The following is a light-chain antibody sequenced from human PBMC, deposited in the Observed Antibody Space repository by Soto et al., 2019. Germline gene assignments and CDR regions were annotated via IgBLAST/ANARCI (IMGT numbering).Light chain of an antibody. CDR2: DTS. CDR1: ESVSSTF. V-gene: IGKV3D-20*01. CDR3: QQYGSTPRT. Sequence: EIVLTQSPATLSLSPWERATLSCGASESVSSTFLAWYQQKPGLAPRLLIYDTSKRATGIADRFSGSGSGTDFTLTISKVEPEDLAVYYCQQYGSTPRTFGQGTKVEIK. J-gene: IGKJ1*01.